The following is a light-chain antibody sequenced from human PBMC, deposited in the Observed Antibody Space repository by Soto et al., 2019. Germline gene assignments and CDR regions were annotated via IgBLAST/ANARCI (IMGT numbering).Light chain of an antibody. J-gene: IGKJ1*01. CDR3: QQSHSYPPS. CDR1: QDISIH. V-gene: IGKV1-16*02. CDR2: GAS. Sequence: DIPMTQSPSSLSASVGDRVTIACRASQDISIHLAWFQQKPGKAPKSLIFGASSLQSGVPSKFSGSASGTDFTLTIDSLQPEDFATYYCQQSHSYPPSFGQGTKVEIK.